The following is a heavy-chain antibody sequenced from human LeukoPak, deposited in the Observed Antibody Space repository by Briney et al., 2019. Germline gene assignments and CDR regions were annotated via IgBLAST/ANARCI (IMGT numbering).Heavy chain of an antibody. CDR2: MRSKAYGGTT. CDR1: GVTFGDYA. CDR3: TRLLDFWSGSPDY. D-gene: IGHD3-3*01. J-gene: IGHJ4*02. V-gene: IGHV3-49*03. Sequence: GRSLRLSCTASGVTFGDYAMSWFRHAPGKGLEWVGVMRSKAYGGTTAYAASVKGRFTISRDDSKSIAYLPMTSLKTEVPAVYYCTRLLDFWSGSPDYWGEGTLVTVSS.